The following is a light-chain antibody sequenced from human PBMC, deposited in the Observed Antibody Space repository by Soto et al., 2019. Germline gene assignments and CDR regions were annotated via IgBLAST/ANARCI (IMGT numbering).Light chain of an antibody. J-gene: IGKJ5*01. V-gene: IGKV3-11*01. Sequence: EIVMTQSPVTLSVSPGERATLSCGASQSVSSNLAWYQQKPGQAPRLLIYGASNRATGISARFSGSGSGTDFTLTISSLEPEDFAVYYCQHRSDWPGFGQGTRLEI. CDR1: QSVSSN. CDR2: GAS. CDR3: QHRSDWPG.